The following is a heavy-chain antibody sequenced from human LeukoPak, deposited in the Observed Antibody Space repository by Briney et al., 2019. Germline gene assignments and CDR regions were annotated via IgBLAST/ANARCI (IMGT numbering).Heavy chain of an antibody. J-gene: IGHJ6*02. CDR3: ARHIRGGYYYGMDV. Sequence: SETLSLTCTVSGGSISSYYWSWIRQPPGKGLEWIGYIYYSGSTNCNPSLKSRVTISVDTSKNQFSLKLSSVTAADTAVYYCARHIRGGYYYGMDVWGQGTTVTVSS. CDR2: IYYSGST. D-gene: IGHD3-16*01. CDR1: GGSISSYY. V-gene: IGHV4-59*08.